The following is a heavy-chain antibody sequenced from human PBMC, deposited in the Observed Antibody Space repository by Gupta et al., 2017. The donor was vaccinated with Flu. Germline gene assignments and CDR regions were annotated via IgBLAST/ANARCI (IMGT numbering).Heavy chain of an antibody. V-gene: IGHV3-21*01. CDR2: SSSSSSYI. Sequence: EVRLVESGGGLVKPGGSLKLSCAASGFIFGTYFITWVRQAPGKGLEWVSSSSSSSSYIYYADSVKGRFTISRDNAKNSLSLQLNSLRVEDTAVYYCVRHFSDRDAFDVWGQGTTVTVFS. CDR1: GFIFGTYF. D-gene: IGHD3-22*01. J-gene: IGHJ3*01. CDR3: VRHFSDRDAFDV.